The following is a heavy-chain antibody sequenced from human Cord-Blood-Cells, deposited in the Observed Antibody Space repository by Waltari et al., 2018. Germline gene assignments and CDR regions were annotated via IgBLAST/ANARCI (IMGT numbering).Heavy chain of an antibody. V-gene: IGHV1-2*04. CDR3: ARGCLGIRECFFDY. CDR1: GYTFTGYY. CDR2: INPNSGGT. Sequence: QVQLVQSGAEVKKPGASVKVSCKASGYTFTGYYMHWVRQAPGQGLEWMGWINPNSGGTNYAQKFQGWVTMTRDTSISTAYRELSRLRSDYTAVYDCARGCLGIRECFFDYWGQGTLVTVSS. D-gene: IGHD7-27*01. J-gene: IGHJ4*02.